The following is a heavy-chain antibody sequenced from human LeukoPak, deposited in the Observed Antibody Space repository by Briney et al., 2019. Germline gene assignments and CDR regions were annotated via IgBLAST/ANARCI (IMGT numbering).Heavy chain of an antibody. J-gene: IGHJ5*02. CDR1: GFTFSSYW. V-gene: IGHV3-7*01. CDR2: IKQDGSEK. D-gene: IGHD3-3*01. Sequence: PGGSLRLSCAASGFTFSSYWMSWVRQAPGKGLEWVANIKQDGSEKYYVDSVKGRFTISRDNAKNSLYLQMNSLRAEDTAVYYCARDMCYDCWSGYYTGLRFDPWGQGTLVTVSS. CDR3: ARDMCYDCWSGYYTGLRFDP.